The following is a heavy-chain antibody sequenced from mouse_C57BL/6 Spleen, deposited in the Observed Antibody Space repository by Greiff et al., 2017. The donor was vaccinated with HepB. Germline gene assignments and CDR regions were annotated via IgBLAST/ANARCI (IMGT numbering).Heavy chain of an antibody. V-gene: IGHV5-4*03. CDR3: ARPDGYYESLFAY. J-gene: IGHJ3*01. CDR1: GFTFSSYA. D-gene: IGHD2-3*01. Sequence: EVMLVESGGGLVKPGGSLKLSCAASGFTFSSYAMSWVRQTPEKRLEWVATISDGGSYTYYPDNVKGRFTISRDNAKNNLYLQMSHLKSEDTAMYYCARPDGYYESLFAYWGQGTLVTVSA. CDR2: ISDGGSYT.